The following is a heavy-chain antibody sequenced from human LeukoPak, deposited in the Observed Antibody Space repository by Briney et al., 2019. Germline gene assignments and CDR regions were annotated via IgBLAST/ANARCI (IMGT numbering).Heavy chain of an antibody. V-gene: IGHV3-21*01. D-gene: IGHD1-26*01. J-gene: IGHJ4*02. CDR2: ISSSSSSI. Sequence: PGGSLRLSCAASGFTFSSYSMNGVRQAPGKGLEWVSSISSSSSSIYNATSVKGRFTISKDNAKNSLYLQMNSLRAEDTAVYYCPRDSGSYWGGYYFDYWGQGTLVTVSS. CDR3: PRDSGSYWGGYYFDY. CDR1: GFTFSSYS.